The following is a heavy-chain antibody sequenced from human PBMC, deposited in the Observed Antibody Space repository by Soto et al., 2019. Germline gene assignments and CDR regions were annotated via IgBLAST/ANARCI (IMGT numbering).Heavy chain of an antibody. CDR1: GYTFTGYY. CDR2: INPNSGGT. J-gene: IGHJ6*02. D-gene: IGHD3-3*01. CDR3: ARSLGSGRMDYYYCMDV. V-gene: IGHV1-2*02. Sequence: ASVKVSCKASGYTFTGYYMHWVRQAPGQGLEWMGWINPNSGGTNYAQKFQGRVTMTRDTSISTAYMELSRLRSDDTAVYYCARSLGSGRMDYYYCMDVWGQGTTVTVSS.